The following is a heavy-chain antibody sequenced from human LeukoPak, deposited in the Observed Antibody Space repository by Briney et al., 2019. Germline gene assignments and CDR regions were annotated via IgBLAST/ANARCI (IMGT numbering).Heavy chain of an antibody. CDR3: ARFYAAMDPLYYFDY. D-gene: IGHD5-18*01. V-gene: IGHV4-59*01. Sequence: PSETLSLTCTVSGGSINGYYWSWIRQPPGKGLEWIGYIYYSGSTNYNPSLRSRVTISVDTSKNQFSLKLSSVTAADTAVYYCARFYAAMDPLYYFDYWGQGTLVTVSS. CDR2: IYYSGST. CDR1: GGSINGYY. J-gene: IGHJ4*02.